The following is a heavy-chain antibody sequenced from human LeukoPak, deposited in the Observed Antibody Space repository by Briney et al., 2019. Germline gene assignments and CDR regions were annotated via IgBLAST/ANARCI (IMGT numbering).Heavy chain of an antibody. V-gene: IGHV3-30-3*01. CDR1: GFTFSSYA. J-gene: IGHJ3*02. D-gene: IGHD3-10*01. Sequence: QSGGSLRLSCAASGFTFSSYAMHWVRRAPGKGLEWVAVISYDGSNKYYADSVKGRFTIARDNSKNTLYRQMNSLRAEDTAVYYCARDSLTVIWFGELSPQNHAFDIWGQRPMLRVSS. CDR3: ARDSLTVIWFGELSPQNHAFDI. CDR2: ISYDGSNK.